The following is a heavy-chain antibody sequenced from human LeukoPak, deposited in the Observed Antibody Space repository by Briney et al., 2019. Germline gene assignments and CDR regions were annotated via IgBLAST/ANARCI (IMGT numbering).Heavy chain of an antibody. J-gene: IGHJ4*02. CDR2: ISVDVGTT. CDR3: AKDAGGVWRPLQGY. Sequence: PGGSLRLSCAASGLTFADYAMHWVRQTPGKGLGWVSLISVDVGTTYYADSVKGRFTIYRDNSKNSLYLQMNSLRNEDTALYYCAKDAGGVWRPLQGYWGQGTLVTVSS. CDR1: GLTFADYA. V-gene: IGHV3-43*02. D-gene: IGHD1-1*01.